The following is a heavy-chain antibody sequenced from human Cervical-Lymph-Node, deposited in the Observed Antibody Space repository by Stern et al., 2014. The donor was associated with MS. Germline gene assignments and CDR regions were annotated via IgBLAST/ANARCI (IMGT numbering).Heavy chain of an antibody. CDR2: INPIFGTP. Sequence: QLVQSGAEVKKPGSSVRVSCKASGGPFSSYAISWVRQAPGHGLEWMGEINPIFGTPNYAQKFQGRVTITADESTRTASIELSSLRSEDTAVYYCAKGRADYGDYQGLDVWGQGTTVTVSS. CDR3: AKGRADYGDYQGLDV. V-gene: IGHV1-69*01. D-gene: IGHD4-17*01. J-gene: IGHJ6*02. CDR1: GGPFSSYA.